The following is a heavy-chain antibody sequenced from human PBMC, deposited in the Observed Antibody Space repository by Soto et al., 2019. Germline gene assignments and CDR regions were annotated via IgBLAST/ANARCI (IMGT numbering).Heavy chain of an antibody. V-gene: IGHV4-4*07. D-gene: IGHD2-15*01. J-gene: IGHJ4*02. CDR3: VRDHAQVGVGTGFDC. Sequence: QVQLQESGPGLVKPSETLSLICTVSGGSVNNYYWGWVRQPAGKGLEWIGRIFADGSTTYNPSLLGRVTLSVDTSRNQLSLELTSMTAADTAVYYCVRDHAQVGVGTGFDCWGQGAPVTVSS. CDR2: IFADGST. CDR1: GGSVNNYY.